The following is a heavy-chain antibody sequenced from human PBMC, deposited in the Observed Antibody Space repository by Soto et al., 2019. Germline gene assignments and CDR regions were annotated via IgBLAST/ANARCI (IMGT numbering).Heavy chain of an antibody. CDR1: GDSIGGVGY. CDR3: ARSGVTGIVIPSHWFDP. J-gene: IGHJ5*02. D-gene: IGHD2-21*02. V-gene: IGHV4-31*03. CDR2: ISSSESN. Sequence: SETLSLTCTVSGDSIGGVGYWSWIREFPGGGLEWIRCISSSESNYYNPALNNRISLSLPTSHNQFSLKLLSVTAADTAIYYCARSGVTGIVIPSHWFDPWGQGTLVTVSS.